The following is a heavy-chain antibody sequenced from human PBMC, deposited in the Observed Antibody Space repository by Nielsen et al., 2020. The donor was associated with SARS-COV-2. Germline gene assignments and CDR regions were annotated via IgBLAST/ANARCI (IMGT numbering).Heavy chain of an antibody. CDR2: IHYNGGGGS. CDR1: GDSITSKY. V-gene: IGHV4-59*01. J-gene: IGHJ4*02. CDR3: ARDTGVDIDY. D-gene: IGHD7-27*01. Sequence: SETLSLTCSVSGDSITSKYWIWIRRPPGKGLEWIGLIHYNGGGGSDYNPSLKSRVTISGDTSKNQFTLNLSSVTAADTAVYYCARDTGVDIDYWGQGIQVTVSS.